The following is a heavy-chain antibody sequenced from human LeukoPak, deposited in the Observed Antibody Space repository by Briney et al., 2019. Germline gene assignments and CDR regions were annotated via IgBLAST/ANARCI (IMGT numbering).Heavy chain of an antibody. Sequence: PGRSLRLSCAASGFTFSSYGMHWVRQAPGKGLEWVAVISYDGSNKYYADSVKGRFTISRDNSKNTLYLQMNSLRAEDTAVYYCAKEGLHYDILTGSIYYYGKDVWGQGTTVTVSS. V-gene: IGHV3-30*18. CDR2: ISYDGSNK. D-gene: IGHD3-9*01. J-gene: IGHJ6*02. CDR1: GFTFSSYG. CDR3: AKEGLHYDILTGSIYYYGKDV.